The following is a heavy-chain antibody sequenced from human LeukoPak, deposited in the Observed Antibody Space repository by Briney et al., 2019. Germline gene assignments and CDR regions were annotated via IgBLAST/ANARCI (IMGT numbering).Heavy chain of an antibody. Sequence: SQTLSLTCTVSGGSISSGSYYWSWIRQPAGKGLEWIRRIYTSGSTNYNPSLKSRVTISVDTSKNQFSLKLSSVTAADTAVYYCARDGQWLVFDYWGQGTLVTVSS. CDR2: IYTSGST. D-gene: IGHD6-19*01. CDR3: ARDGQWLVFDY. CDR1: GGSISSGSYY. V-gene: IGHV4-61*02. J-gene: IGHJ4*02.